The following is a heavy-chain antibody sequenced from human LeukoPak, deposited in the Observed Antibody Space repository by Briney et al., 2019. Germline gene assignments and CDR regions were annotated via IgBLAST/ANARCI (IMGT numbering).Heavy chain of an antibody. V-gene: IGHV4-59*01. CDR3: ARIALDDSSGYYFDY. D-gene: IGHD3-22*01. CDR2: IYYSGST. Sequence: PSETLSLTCTVSGGSINNYYWSWIRQPPGKALEWIGYIYYSGSTNYNHSFKSRVTISVDRSKNQFSLKLSSVTAADTAVYYCARIALDDSSGYYFDYWGQGTLVTVSS. CDR1: GGSINNYY. J-gene: IGHJ4*02.